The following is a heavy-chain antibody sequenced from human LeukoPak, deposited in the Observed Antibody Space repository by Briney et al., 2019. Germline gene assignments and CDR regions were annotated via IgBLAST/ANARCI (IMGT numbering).Heavy chain of an antibody. Sequence: SETLSLTCTVSGGSIGSSSYYWDWIRQPPGKGLEWIGSIYYSGTTYYNPSLKSRVTISVDTSKNQFSLKLSSVTAADTAVYYCAREGLGLNGYYPFDYWGQGTLVTASS. V-gene: IGHV4-39*07. CDR3: AREGLGLNGYYPFDY. J-gene: IGHJ4*02. D-gene: IGHD3-22*01. CDR2: IYYSGTT. CDR1: GGSIGSSSYY.